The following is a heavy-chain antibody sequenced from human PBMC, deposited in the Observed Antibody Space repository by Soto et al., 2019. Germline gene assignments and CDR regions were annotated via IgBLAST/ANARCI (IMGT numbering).Heavy chain of an antibody. V-gene: IGHV4-59*01. CDR1: GGSISSYY. D-gene: IGHD5-18*01. J-gene: IGHJ5*02. Sequence: TSETLSLTCTVSGGSISSYYWSWIRQPPGKGLEWIGYIYYSGSTNYNPSLKSRVTISVDTSKNQFSLKLSSLTAADTAVYYCARVSDTAMGYNWFDPWGQGTLVTVSS. CDR3: ARVSDTAMGYNWFDP. CDR2: IYYSGST.